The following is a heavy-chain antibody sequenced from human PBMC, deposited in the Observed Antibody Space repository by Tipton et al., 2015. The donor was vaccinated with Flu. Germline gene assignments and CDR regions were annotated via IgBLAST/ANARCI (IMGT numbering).Heavy chain of an antibody. CDR1: GFSFSTNG. CDR2: ISGGGKNR. CDR3: ARDHPPSITVLGEITDYFGMAV. Sequence: SLRLSCEASGFSFSTNGMNWVRQAPGKGLEWVSWISGGGKNRDYAASVKGRFTISRDNAKNSLYLQMNSLRAEDTAVYYCARDHPPSITVLGEITDYFGMAVWGQGTTVTVSS. D-gene: IGHD3-3*01. J-gene: IGHJ6*02. V-gene: IGHV3-48*04.